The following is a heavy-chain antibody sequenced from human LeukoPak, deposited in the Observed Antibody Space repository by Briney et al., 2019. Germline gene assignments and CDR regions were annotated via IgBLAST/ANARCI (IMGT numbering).Heavy chain of an antibody. J-gene: IGHJ4*02. V-gene: IGHV4-34*01. CDR1: GGSFSGYY. Sequence: SETQSLTCAVYGGSFSGYYWSWIRQPPGKGLEWIGAINHSGSTNYNPSLKSRVTISVDTSKNQFSLKLGSVTAADTAMYYCAREGSGSSDWGQGTLVTVSS. CDR2: INHSGST. D-gene: IGHD1-26*01. CDR3: AREGSGSSD.